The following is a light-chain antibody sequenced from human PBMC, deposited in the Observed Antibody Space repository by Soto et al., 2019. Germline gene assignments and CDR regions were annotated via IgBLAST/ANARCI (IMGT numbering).Light chain of an antibody. CDR3: SSYTSSSTYV. J-gene: IGLJ1*01. Sequence: QSALTQPASVSGSPGQSIAISCTGTSSDVGGYDYVSWYQQHPGKAPKLMIYDVSNRPSGVSNRFSGSKSDNTASLTISGLQAEAEADYYCSSYTSSSTYVFGTGTKVTV. V-gene: IGLV2-14*03. CDR1: SSDVGGYDY. CDR2: DVS.